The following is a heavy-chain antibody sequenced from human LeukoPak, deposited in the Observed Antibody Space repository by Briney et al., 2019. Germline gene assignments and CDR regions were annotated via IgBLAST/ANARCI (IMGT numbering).Heavy chain of an antibody. CDR3: AREAYGGNSGVDY. CDR1: GYTFTSYG. CDR2: ISAYNGNT. V-gene: IGHV1-18*01. Sequence: ASLRVSCTASGYTFTSYGISWVPQAPGQGLEGMGWISAYNGNTNYAQTLQGRVTMTTDTSTSTAYMELRSLRYDDTAVYYCAREAYGGNSGVDYWGQGTLVTVSS. J-gene: IGHJ4*02. D-gene: IGHD4-23*01.